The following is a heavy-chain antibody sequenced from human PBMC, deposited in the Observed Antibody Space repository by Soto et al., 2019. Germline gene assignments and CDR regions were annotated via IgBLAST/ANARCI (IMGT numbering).Heavy chain of an antibody. D-gene: IGHD2-21*01. V-gene: IGHV4-31*03. CDR2: IYYSGTT. J-gene: IGHJ6*02. Sequence: QVQLQESGPGLVKPSQTLSLTCTVSGGSISSGGYYWYWIRQHPGKGLEWIGYIYYSGTTYYNPSLKIRVTISVDTSKNQLSLKLSSVTAADTAVYYCAASCVACGGFNYYGMDVWGQGTTVTVSS. CDR1: GGSISSGGYY. CDR3: AASCVACGGFNYYGMDV.